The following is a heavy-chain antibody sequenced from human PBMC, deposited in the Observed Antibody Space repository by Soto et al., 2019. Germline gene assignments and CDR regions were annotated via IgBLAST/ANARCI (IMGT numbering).Heavy chain of an antibody. CDR2: IDPSDSYT. CDR3: ARLGPPSGYYSVGANWFDP. Sequence: PGESLKISCKGSGYSFTSYWISWVRQMPGKGLEWMGRIDPSDSYTNYSPSFQGHVTISADKSISTAYLQWSSLKASDTAMYCCARLGPPSGYYSVGANWFDPWGQGTLVTVSS. J-gene: IGHJ5*02. D-gene: IGHD3-22*01. V-gene: IGHV5-10-1*01. CDR1: GYSFTSYW.